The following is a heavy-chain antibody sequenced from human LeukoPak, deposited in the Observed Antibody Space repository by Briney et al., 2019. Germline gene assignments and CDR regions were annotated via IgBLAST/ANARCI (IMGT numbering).Heavy chain of an antibody. D-gene: IGHD2/OR15-2a*01. Sequence: PSETLSLTCSVSGDSNSLYYWSWIRQPPGKGLKWIAYISYSGSANYSPSLKSRVTVSVDTSKSQFSLNLRSVTAADTAVYYCARSGRGTFTSYWTYFDFWGQGTLVTVSS. CDR3: ARSGRGTFTSYWTYFDF. CDR2: ISYSGSA. V-gene: IGHV4-59*01. CDR1: GDSNSLYY. J-gene: IGHJ4*02.